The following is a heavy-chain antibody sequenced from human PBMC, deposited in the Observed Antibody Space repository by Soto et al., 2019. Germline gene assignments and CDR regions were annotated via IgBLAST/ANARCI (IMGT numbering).Heavy chain of an antibody. CDR3: ARLDGNESDSSGYYDYYYGMDV. CDR2: ISSSGSTI. V-gene: IGHV3-11*01. CDR1: GFTFSDYY. Sequence: QVQLVESGGGLVKPGGSLRLSCAASGFTFSDYYMSWIRQAPGKGLEWISYISSSGSTISYADSVKGRFTIARDNARNSLYLQMNSLRAADTAVYYCARLDGNESDSSGYYDYYYGMDVWGQGNRVTVSS. J-gene: IGHJ6*02. D-gene: IGHD3-22*01.